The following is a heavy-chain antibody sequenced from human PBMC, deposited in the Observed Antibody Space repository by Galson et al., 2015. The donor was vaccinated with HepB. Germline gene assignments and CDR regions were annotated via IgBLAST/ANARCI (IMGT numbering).Heavy chain of an antibody. Sequence: SLRLSCAASGFTVSSNYMSWVRQAPGKGLEWVSVIYSGGSTYYADSVKGRFTISRDNSKNTLYLQMNSLRAEDTAVYYCARDPTGPDDRSAVDYWGQGTLVTVSS. CDR1: GFTVSSNY. CDR2: IYSGGST. V-gene: IGHV3-66*01. CDR3: ARDPTGPDDRSAVDY. J-gene: IGHJ4*02. D-gene: IGHD3-22*01.